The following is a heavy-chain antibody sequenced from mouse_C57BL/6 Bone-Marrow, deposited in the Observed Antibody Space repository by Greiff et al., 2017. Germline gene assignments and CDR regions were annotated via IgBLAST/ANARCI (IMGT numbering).Heavy chain of an antibody. J-gene: IGHJ2*01. CDR3: AKLTGYYFDY. Sequence: QVQLKESGAELAKPGASVKLSCKASGYTFTSYWMHWVKQRPGQGLEWIGYINPSSGYTKYNQKFKDKATLTADKSSSTAYMELRSLTSEDSAVYFCAKLTGYYFDYWGQGTTLTVSS. CDR2: INPSSGYT. CDR1: GYTFTSYW. D-gene: IGHD4-1*01. V-gene: IGHV1-7*01.